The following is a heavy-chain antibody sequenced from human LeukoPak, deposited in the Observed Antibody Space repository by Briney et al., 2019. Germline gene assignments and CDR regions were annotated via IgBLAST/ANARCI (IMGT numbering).Heavy chain of an antibody. CDR3: ARVSNPVTMIVVAEGYFDY. CDR2: IYPGDSDT. CDR1: GYSFTSYW. Sequence: GESLKISCKGSGYSFTSYWIGWVRQMPGKGLEWMGIIYPGDSDTRYSPSFQGQVTISADKSISTAYLQWSSLKASDTAMYYCARVSNPVTMIVVAEGYFDYWGQGTLVTVSS. J-gene: IGHJ4*02. D-gene: IGHD3-22*01. V-gene: IGHV5-51*01.